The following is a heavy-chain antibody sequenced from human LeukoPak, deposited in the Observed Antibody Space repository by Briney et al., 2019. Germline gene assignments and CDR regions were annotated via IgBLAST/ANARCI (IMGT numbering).Heavy chain of an antibody. Sequence: GGSLRLSCTASGFTFSSYAMSWVRQAPGKGLGWISAISGSGGSTYYADSVKGRFTISRDNSKNTLYLQMNSLRAEDTAVYYCAKSGGFSSSVNFDYWGQGTLVTVSS. CDR1: GFTFSSYA. J-gene: IGHJ4*02. CDR2: ISGSGGST. CDR3: AKSGGFSSSVNFDY. V-gene: IGHV3-23*01. D-gene: IGHD6-13*01.